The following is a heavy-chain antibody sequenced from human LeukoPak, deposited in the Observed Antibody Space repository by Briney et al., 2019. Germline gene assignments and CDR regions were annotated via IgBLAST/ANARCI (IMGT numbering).Heavy chain of an antibody. CDR1: GGSISSYY. J-gene: IGHJ4*02. CDR2: IYYSGST. Sequence: SETLSLTCTVSGGSISSYYWSWIRQPPGKGLEWIGYIYYSGSTNYNPSLKSRVTISVDTSKNQFSLKLSSVTAADTAVYYCARLYGDYVYFDYWGQGTLVTVSS. V-gene: IGHV4-59*12. D-gene: IGHD4-17*01. CDR3: ARLYGDYVYFDY.